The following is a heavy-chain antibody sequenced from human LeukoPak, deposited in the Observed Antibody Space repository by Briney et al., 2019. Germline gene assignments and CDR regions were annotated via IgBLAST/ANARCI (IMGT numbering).Heavy chain of an antibody. V-gene: IGHV1-69*01. D-gene: IGHD3-22*01. CDR3: ARAAITMIVPSWAFDI. Sequence: SVKVSCKAAGGTFSSYAISWVRQAPGQGLERMGGIIPIFGTANYAQKFQGRVTIPADESTSTAYMELSSLRSEDTAVYYCARAAITMIVPSWAFDIWGQGTMVTVSS. CDR1: GGTFSSYA. CDR2: IIPIFGTA. J-gene: IGHJ3*02.